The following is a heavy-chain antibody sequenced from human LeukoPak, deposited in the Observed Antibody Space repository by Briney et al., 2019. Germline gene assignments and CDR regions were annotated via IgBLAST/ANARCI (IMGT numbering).Heavy chain of an antibody. CDR3: ARDYSARWDYVPPFDY. J-gene: IGHJ4*02. CDR1: GFTFTSFA. V-gene: IGHV3-21*01. CDR2: ISSSSSYI. D-gene: IGHD1-26*01. Sequence: GGSLRLSCAASGFTFTSFAMNWVRQAPGKGLEWVSSISSSSSYIYYADSVKGRFTISRDNAKNSLYLQMNSLRAEDTAVYYCARDYSARWDYVPPFDYWGQGTLVTVSS.